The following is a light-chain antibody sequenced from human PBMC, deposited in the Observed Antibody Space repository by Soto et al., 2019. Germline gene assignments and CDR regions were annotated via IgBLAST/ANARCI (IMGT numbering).Light chain of an antibody. V-gene: IGKV1-27*01. CDR3: QKYNAVPWT. Sequence: DNQMTQSPSSLSASVGDRVTITCRATQGIGNYLAWYQQKPGKFPELLIYAASTLQSGVPSRFSGRGSGTDFTLTICGLQPEDVATYYCQKYNAVPWTFGQGTKAELK. CDR2: AAS. CDR1: QGIGNY. J-gene: IGKJ1*01.